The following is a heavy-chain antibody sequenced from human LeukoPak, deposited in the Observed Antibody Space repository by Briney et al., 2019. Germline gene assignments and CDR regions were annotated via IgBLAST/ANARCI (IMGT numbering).Heavy chain of an antibody. CDR3: ASTVAGPNYFDY. V-gene: IGHV4-59*01. J-gene: IGHJ4*02. Sequence: PSETLSLTCTVSGGSIGSYYWSWIRQPPGKGLEWIGYIYYSGSTNYNPSLKSRVTISVDTSKNQFSLKLSSVTAADTAVYYCASTVAGPNYFDYWGQGTLVTVSS. CDR2: IYYSGST. CDR1: GGSIGSYY. D-gene: IGHD6-19*01.